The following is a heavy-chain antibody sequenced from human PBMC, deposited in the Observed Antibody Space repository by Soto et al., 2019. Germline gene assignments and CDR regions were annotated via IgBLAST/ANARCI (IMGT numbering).Heavy chain of an antibody. J-gene: IGHJ3*01. CDR2: IYYTGTT. V-gene: IGHV4-39*01. Sequence: PSETLSPTCSVSGGSVTNINYFWAWIRQSPGKGLEWIANIYYTGTTFYNPSLRSRVSMTIDASKNRFSLNLSSVTASDTALYYCARHEYVSSSYDLLDVWGRGTMVTVSS. CDR1: GGSVTNINYF. D-gene: IGHD3-22*01. CDR3: ARHEYVSSSYDLLDV.